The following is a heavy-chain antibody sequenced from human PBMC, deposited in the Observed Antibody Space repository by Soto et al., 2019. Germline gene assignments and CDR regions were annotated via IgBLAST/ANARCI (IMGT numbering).Heavy chain of an antibody. V-gene: IGHV3-21*01. CDR3: ARHVYHHDY. CDR2: IISSSSYI. Sequence: GGSLRLSCAASGFTFSSYSMNWVRQAPGKGLEWVSSIISSSSYIYYADSVKGRFTISRDNAKNQLSLRLSSVTAADTAVYYCARHVYHHDYWGPGTLVTVSS. J-gene: IGHJ4*02. CDR1: GFTFSSYS. D-gene: IGHD2-2*01.